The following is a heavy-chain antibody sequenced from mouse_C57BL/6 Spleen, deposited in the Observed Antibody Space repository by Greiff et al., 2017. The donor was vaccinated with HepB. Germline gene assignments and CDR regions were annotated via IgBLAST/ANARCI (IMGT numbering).Heavy chain of an antibody. Sequence: VQLVESGAEMVRPGTSVKVSCKASGYAFTNYLIEWIKQRPGQGLEWIGVINPGSGDTNYNKKFKGKTTLTADKSSSTAYMQFSSLTSEDSAVYFCARLGGNRYAAYWGQGTLVTVSA. J-gene: IGHJ3*01. D-gene: IGHD2-14*01. CDR1: GYAFTNYL. CDR3: ARLGGNRYAAY. CDR2: INPGSGDT. V-gene: IGHV1-54*01.